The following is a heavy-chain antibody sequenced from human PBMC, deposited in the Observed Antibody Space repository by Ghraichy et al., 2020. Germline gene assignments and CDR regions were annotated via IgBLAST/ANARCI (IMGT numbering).Heavy chain of an antibody. CDR2: ISYDGSNK. CDR1: GFTFSSYA. D-gene: IGHD3-10*01. CDR3: AREQGSGWFGGYYYYYGMDV. J-gene: IGHJ6*02. Sequence: GGSLRLSCAASGFTFSSYAMHWVRQAPGKGLEWVAVISYDGSNKYYADSVKGRFTISRDNSKNTLYLQMNSLRAEDTAVYYCAREQGSGWFGGYYYYYGMDVWGQGTTVTVSS. V-gene: IGHV3-30*04.